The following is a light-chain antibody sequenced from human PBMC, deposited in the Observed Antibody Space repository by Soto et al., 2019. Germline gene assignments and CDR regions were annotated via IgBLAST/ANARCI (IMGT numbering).Light chain of an antibody. CDR3: SSYTSSTTPYV. V-gene: IGLV2-14*01. J-gene: IGLJ1*01. CDR1: SSDVGRYNY. Sequence: QSALTQPASVSGSPGQSITISCTGTSSDVGRYNYVSWYQQHPVKAPKLMIYDVTNRPSGVSDRFSGSKSGNTASLTISGLQAEDEADYCCSSYTSSTTPYVFGTGTKVTVL. CDR2: DVT.